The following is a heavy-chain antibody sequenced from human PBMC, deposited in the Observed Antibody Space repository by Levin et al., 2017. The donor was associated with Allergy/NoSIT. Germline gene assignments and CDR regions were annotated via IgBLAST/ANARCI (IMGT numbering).Heavy chain of an antibody. CDR2: INPNSGGT. D-gene: IGHD6-19*01. CDR3: AREHTAGYSSGWYALSLDP. J-gene: IGHJ5*02. CDR1: GYTFTGYY. V-gene: IGHV1-2*02. Sequence: ASVKVSCKASGYTFTGYYMHWVRQAPGQGLEWMGWINPNSGGTNYAQKFQGRVTMTRDTSISTAYMELSRLRSDDTAVYYCAREHTAGYSSGWYALSLDPWGQGTLVTVSS.